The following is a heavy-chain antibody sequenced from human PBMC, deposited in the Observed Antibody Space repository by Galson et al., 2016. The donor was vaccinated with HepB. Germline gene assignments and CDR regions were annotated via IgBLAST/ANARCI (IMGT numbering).Heavy chain of an antibody. CDR1: GVPISSSSYY. D-gene: IGHD2-15*01. CDR2: IYNSGST. V-gene: IGHV4-39*01. J-gene: IGHJ4*02. CDR3: ARHGRGVVDY. Sequence: ETLSLTCTVSGVPISSSSYYWAWIRQPPGKGLEWIGSIYNSGSTYYKSSLKSRVTISADTSKNQFSLRLSSVTAADTAVYYCARHGRGVVDYWGQGTLVTVSS.